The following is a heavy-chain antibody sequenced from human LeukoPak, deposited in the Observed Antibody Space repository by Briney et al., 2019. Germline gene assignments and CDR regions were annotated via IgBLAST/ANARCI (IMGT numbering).Heavy chain of an antibody. D-gene: IGHD7-27*01. CDR2: MNPNSGNT. V-gene: IGHV1-8*01. CDR1: GYTFTSYD. J-gene: IGHJ4*02. Sequence: ASVKVSCKASGYTFTSYDINWVRQATGQGLEWMGWMNPNSGNTGYAQKFQGRVTMTRNTSISTAYMELSSLRSEDTAVYYCARTGRDGDDFDYWGQGTLVTVSS. CDR3: ARTGRDGDDFDY.